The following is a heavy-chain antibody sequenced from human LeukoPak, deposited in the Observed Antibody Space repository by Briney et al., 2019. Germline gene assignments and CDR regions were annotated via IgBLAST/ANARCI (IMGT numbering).Heavy chain of an antibody. D-gene: IGHD2-2*02. CDR2: ISSSSSTI. CDR1: GFTFSSYS. J-gene: IGHJ4*02. Sequence: GALRLSCAASGFTFSSYSMNWVRQAPGKGLEWVSYISSSSSTIYYADSVKGRFTISRDNAKNSLYLQMNSLRAEDTAVYYCARKEEYCSSTSCYTWVYWGQGTLVTVSS. V-gene: IGHV3-48*01. CDR3: ARKEEYCSSTSCYTWVY.